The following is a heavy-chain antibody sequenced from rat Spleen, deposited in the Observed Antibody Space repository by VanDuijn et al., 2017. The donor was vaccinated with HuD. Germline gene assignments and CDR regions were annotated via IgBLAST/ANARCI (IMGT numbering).Heavy chain of an antibody. CDR3: ARLGIAAIGKWCIY. CDR1: GFTFSNYG. CDR2: INYDATST. V-gene: IGHV5-29*01. D-gene: IGHD1-2*01. Sequence: EVQLVESGGGLVQPGRSLKVSCEASGFTFSNYGMAWVRQAPTKGLEWVATINYDATSTHYRDSVKGRFTISRDNAKSTLFLHMDSLRSEETATYYCARLGIAAIGKWCIYWGQGTLVTVSS. J-gene: IGHJ3*01.